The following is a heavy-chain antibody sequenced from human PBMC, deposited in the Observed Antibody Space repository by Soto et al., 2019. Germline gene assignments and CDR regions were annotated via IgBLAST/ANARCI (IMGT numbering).Heavy chain of an antibody. CDR1: GGSVSSGSYY. D-gene: IGHD1-1*01. CDR2: IYYSGST. Sequence: LSLTCTVSGGSVSSGSYYWSWIRQPPGKGLEWIGYIYYSGSTNYNPSLKSRVTISVDTSKNQFSLKLSSVTAADTAVYYCARGKTGYYYYGMDVWGQGTTVTVSS. V-gene: IGHV4-61*01. CDR3: ARGKTGYYYYGMDV. J-gene: IGHJ6*02.